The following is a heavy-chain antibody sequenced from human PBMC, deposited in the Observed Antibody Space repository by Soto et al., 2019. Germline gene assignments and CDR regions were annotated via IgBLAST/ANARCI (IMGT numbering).Heavy chain of an antibody. Sequence: QVPLVQSGAEVKKPGSSVKVSCKASGGIFSSYAITWLRQAPGQGLEWMGAVIPILGQAYYAQNFQDRVTITADESTRTVYMDLISLRSDDTAVYFCARVGGVGAPPGADYWGQGTLVTVSS. CDR2: VIPILGQA. V-gene: IGHV1-69*01. CDR3: ARVGGVGAPPGADY. D-gene: IGHD1-26*01. J-gene: IGHJ4*02. CDR1: GGIFSSYA.